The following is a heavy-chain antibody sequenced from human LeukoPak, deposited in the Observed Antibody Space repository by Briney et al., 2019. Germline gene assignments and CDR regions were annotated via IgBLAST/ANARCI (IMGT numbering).Heavy chain of an antibody. CDR3: ARDPRGGYVKDY. CDR2: IKQDGNEK. V-gene: IGHV3-7*01. CDR1: GFTLRNFW. Sequence: PGGSLRRSCTASGFTLRNFWLGGAVRVQGKGLKGVANIKQDGNEKYYVDSVKGRFTISRDNAKNSLYLQMNSLTAEDTAVYYCARDPRGGYVKDYWGQGTLVTVSS. D-gene: IGHD5-12*01. J-gene: IGHJ4*02.